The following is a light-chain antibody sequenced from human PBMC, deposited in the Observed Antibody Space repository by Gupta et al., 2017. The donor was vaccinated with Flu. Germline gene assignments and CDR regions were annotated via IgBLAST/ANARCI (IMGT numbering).Light chain of an antibody. Sequence: QLVLTQSHSASASLGASVKLTCTLSSGHSRNSITWHQQQPERGPRYLMKLNNDGSHVKGAQIPDRFSGSSSGPDRYLTISSLQSEDEADYYCQTWDTAGNWVFGGGTKLTVL. V-gene: IGLV4-69*01. CDR2: LNNDGSH. J-gene: IGLJ3*02. CDR1: SGHSRNS. CDR3: QTWDTAGNWV.